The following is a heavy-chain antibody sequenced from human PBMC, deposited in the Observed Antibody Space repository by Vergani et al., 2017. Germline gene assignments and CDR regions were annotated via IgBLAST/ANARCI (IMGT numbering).Heavy chain of an antibody. V-gene: IGHV4-39*01. CDR1: NDSVSNTFYY. CDR3: AADNALRWLQMNAFDI. Sequence: QVQLQESGPGLVKPSETLSLTCTVSNDSVSNTFYYWGWIRQTPGKGLEWIGSIYYSVSTYYNPALESRVTMSEDTSMNQFSLKLCYVTAADTAVYYFAADNALRWLQMNAFDIWGQGTMVTVSS. J-gene: IGHJ3*02. CDR2: IYYSVST. D-gene: IGHD5-24*01.